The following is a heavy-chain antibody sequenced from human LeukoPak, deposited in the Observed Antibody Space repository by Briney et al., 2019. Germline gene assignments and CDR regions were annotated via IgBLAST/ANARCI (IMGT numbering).Heavy chain of an antibody. CDR1: GGSFSGYY. J-gene: IGHJ5*02. D-gene: IGHD6-13*01. CDR2: INHSGST. CDR3: ARAGGSSSWYVDWFDP. V-gene: IGHV4-34*01. Sequence: SETLSLTCAVYGGSFSGYYWSWIRQPPGKGLEWIGEINHSGSTNYNPSLKSRVTISVDTSKNQFSLKLSSVTAADTAVYYCARAGGSSSWYVDWFDPWGQGTLVTVSS.